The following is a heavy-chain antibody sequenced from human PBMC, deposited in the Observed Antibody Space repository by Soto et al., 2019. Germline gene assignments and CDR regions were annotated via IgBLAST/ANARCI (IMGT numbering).Heavy chain of an antibody. V-gene: IGHV1-3*01. CDR1: GYTFSTYA. Sequence: QVQLVQSGAEVKKPGASVKVSCKASGYTFSTYAMHWVRQAPGQRLEWMGWINAGNGNTKYSQKFQGRVTITRDTSASTAYMELSSQRSEDTAMYYCARGSIAVPKIYYYYYMDFWGKGTTVTVSS. J-gene: IGHJ6*03. CDR3: ARGSIAVPKIYYYYYMDF. D-gene: IGHD6-6*01. CDR2: INAGNGNT.